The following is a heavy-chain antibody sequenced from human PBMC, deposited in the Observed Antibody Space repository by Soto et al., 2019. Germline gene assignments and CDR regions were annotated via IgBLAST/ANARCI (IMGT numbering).Heavy chain of an antibody. J-gene: IGHJ6*04. D-gene: IGHD2-2*02. CDR2: ISAYNGNT. Sequence: QVQLVQSGAEVKKPGASVKVSCKASGYTFTSYGISWVRQAPGQGLEWMGWISAYNGNTNYAQKLQGRVTMTTDTSTSTAYMELRSLRSDDTAVYYCSRGFTHIVVVPAAIGDISYYYYYGMDVWGKGTTVTVSS. CDR1: GYTFTSYG. CDR3: SRGFTHIVVVPAAIGDISYYYYYGMDV. V-gene: IGHV1-18*01.